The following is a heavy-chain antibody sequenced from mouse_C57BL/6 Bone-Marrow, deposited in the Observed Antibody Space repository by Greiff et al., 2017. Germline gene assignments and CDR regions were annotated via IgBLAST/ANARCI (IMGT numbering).Heavy chain of an antibody. CDR3: ARYHYGSSSRGPYFDY. V-gene: IGHV1-64*01. J-gene: IGHJ2*01. Sequence: QVQLQQPGAELVKPGASVKLSCKASGYTFTSYWMHWVKQRPGQGLEWIGMIHPNSGSTNYNEKFKSKATLTVDKSSSTAYMQLSSLTSEDSAVYYCARYHYGSSSRGPYFDYWGQGTTLTVSS. CDR1: GYTFTSYW. CDR2: IHPNSGST. D-gene: IGHD1-1*01.